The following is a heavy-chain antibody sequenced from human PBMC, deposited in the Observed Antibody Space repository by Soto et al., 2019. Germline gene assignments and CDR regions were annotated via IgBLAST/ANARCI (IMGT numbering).Heavy chain of an antibody. J-gene: IGHJ4*02. CDR3: ARAPINYGDLRLDY. CDR1: GGSISSGGYY. D-gene: IGHD4-17*01. CDR2: IYYSGST. Sequence: PSETLSLTCAVYGGSISSGGYYWSWIRQHPGKGLEWIGYIYYSGSTYYNPSLKSRVTISVDTSKNQFSLKLSSVTAADTAVYYCARAPINYGDLRLDYWGQGTLVTVSS. V-gene: IGHV4-31*11.